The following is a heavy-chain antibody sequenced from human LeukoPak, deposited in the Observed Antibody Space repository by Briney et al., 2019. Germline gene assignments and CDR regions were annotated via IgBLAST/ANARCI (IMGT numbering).Heavy chain of an antibody. CDR2: INHSGST. V-gene: IGHV4-34*01. D-gene: IGHD3-22*01. Sequence: KPSETLSLTCAVYGGSFSGYYWSWIRQRPGKGLEWIGEINHSGSTNYNPSLKSRVTISVDTSKNQFSLKLSSVTAADTAVYYCARATLVYYDSSGYYQTWGQGTLVTVSS. CDR1: GGSFSGYY. CDR3: ARATLVYYDSSGYYQT. J-gene: IGHJ4*02.